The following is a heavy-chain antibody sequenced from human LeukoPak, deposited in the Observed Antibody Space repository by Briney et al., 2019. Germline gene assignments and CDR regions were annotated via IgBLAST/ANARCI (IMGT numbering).Heavy chain of an antibody. J-gene: IGHJ6*02. CDR1: GYTFTSYG. CDR2: ISAYNGNT. CDR3: APCSGGSCYSPVSDYYYGMDV. Sequence: GASVKVSCKASGYTFTSYGISWVRQAPGQGLEWMGWISAYNGNTNYAQKLQGRVTMTTDTSTSTAYMELRSLRSDDTAVYYCAPCSGGSCYSPVSDYYYGMDVWGQGTTVTVSS. D-gene: IGHD2-15*01. V-gene: IGHV1-18*01.